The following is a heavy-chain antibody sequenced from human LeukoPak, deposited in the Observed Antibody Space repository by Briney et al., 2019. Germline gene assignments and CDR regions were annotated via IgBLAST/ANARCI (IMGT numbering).Heavy chain of an antibody. Sequence: TSETLSLTCTVSGGSISSYYWSWIRQPPGKGLEWIGYIHYSGSTNQNPSLKSRVTISVDTSKNQFSLKLTSVTAADTAVYYCARFKRAGGWSYFDYWGQGTLVTVSS. CDR1: GGSISSYY. D-gene: IGHD6-19*01. CDR2: IHYSGST. V-gene: IGHV4-59*01. CDR3: ARFKRAGGWSYFDY. J-gene: IGHJ4*02.